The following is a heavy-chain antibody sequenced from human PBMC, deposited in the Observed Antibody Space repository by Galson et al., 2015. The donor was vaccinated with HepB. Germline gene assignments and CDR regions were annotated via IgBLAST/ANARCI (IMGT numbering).Heavy chain of an antibody. Sequence: SGTLSLTCSVSHGSINNYYWSWIRQSPGNRLEWIGYIYYNGDTTYNPSLGYRVGMSVDTSINQVSLWLTSVTAADTAVYYCARHPGRGSVGYAFDLWGQGTLVTVSA. CDR2: IYYNGDT. CDR1: HGSINNYY. V-gene: IGHV4-59*08. D-gene: IGHD5-12*01. J-gene: IGHJ4*02. CDR3: ARHPGRGSVGYAFDL.